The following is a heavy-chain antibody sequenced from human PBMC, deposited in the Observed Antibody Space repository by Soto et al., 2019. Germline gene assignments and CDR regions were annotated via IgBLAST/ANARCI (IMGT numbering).Heavy chain of an antibody. Sequence: QVQLVQSGAEVKKPGSSVKVSCKASGGTFSSYTISWVRQAPGQGLEWMGRIIPILGIANYAQKFQGRVTITADKSTSTAYMELSSLRSEDTAVYYCAKDYGGKDGDYGGQGTLFTVSS. CDR1: GGTFSSYT. CDR3: AKDYGGKDGDY. J-gene: IGHJ4*02. D-gene: IGHD4-17*01. V-gene: IGHV1-69*08. CDR2: IIPILGIA.